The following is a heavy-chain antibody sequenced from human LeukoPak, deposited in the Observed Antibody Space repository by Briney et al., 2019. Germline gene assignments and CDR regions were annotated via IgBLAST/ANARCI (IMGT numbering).Heavy chain of an antibody. CDR3: ASLQIDY. J-gene: IGHJ4*02. CDR2: ISYDGSNK. Sequence: PGGSLRLSCAASGFTFSSYAMHWVRQAPGKGLEWVAVISYDGSNKYYADSVKGRFTISRDNSKNTLYLQMNSLRAEDTAVYYCASLQIDYWGQGTLVTVSS. CDR1: GFTFSSYA. D-gene: IGHD4-11*01. V-gene: IGHV3-30-3*01.